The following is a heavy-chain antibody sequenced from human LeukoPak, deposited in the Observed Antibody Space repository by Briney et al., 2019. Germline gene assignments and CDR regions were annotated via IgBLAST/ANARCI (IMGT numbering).Heavy chain of an antibody. CDR1: GFTFSSYA. V-gene: IGHV3-23*01. J-gene: IGHJ4*02. Sequence: GGSLRLSCAASGFTFSSYAMSWVRQAPGKGLEWGSAISGSGGSTYYADSVKGRFTISRDNSKNTLYLQMNSLRAEDTAVYYCAKDRLKSIITMVRVTDYWGQGTLVTVSS. CDR2: ISGSGGST. D-gene: IGHD3-10*01. CDR3: AKDRLKSIITMVRVTDY.